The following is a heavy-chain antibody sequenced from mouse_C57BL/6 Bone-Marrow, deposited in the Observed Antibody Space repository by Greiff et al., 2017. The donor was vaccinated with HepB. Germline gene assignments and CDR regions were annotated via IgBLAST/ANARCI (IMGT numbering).Heavy chain of an antibody. D-gene: IGHD2-5*01. CDR1: GFTFTDYY. CDR3: ARYSPSYYSNCYAMDY. Sequence: EVQRVESGGGLVQPGGSLSLSCAASGFTFTDYYMSWVRQPPGKALEWLGFIRNKANGYTTAYSASVQGRFTISRDNSQSILYLQMDALRAEDSATYYCARYSPSYYSNCYAMDYWGQGTSVTVSS. V-gene: IGHV7-3*01. CDR2: IRNKANGYTT. J-gene: IGHJ4*01.